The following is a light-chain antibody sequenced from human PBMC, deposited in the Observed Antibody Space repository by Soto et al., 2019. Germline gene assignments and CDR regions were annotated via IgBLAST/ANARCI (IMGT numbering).Light chain of an antibody. Sequence: EIVLTQSPGTLSLSPGERATLSCRASQSVSSSYLAWYQQKPGQAPRLLIYGASSRATGIPDRFSGSGSGTDFTLTISRLEPEDFAVYHCQQYGSSLCFGPGTKVDIK. V-gene: IGKV3-20*01. J-gene: IGKJ3*01. CDR3: QQYGSSLC. CDR1: QSVSSSY. CDR2: GAS.